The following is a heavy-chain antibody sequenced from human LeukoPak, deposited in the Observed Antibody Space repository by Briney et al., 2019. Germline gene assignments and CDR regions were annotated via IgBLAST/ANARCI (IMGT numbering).Heavy chain of an antibody. Sequence: ASVKVSCKASGYTFTSYYMHWVRQAPGQGLEGMGRINPSGGSTSYAQKFQGRVTMTRDTSTSTVYTELSSLRSEDTAVYYCARDQTDYYDSSGYYYDYWGQGTLVTVSS. CDR1: GYTFTSYY. CDR3: ARDQTDYYDSSGYYYDY. D-gene: IGHD3-22*01. CDR2: INPSGGST. J-gene: IGHJ4*02. V-gene: IGHV1-46*01.